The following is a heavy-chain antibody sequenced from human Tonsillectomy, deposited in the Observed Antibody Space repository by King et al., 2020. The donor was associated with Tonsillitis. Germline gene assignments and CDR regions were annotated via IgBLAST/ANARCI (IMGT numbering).Heavy chain of an antibody. CDR1: GGSISSGGYS. CDR2: IYHSGST. J-gene: IGHJ4*02. CDR3: AREVGDSYFDY. D-gene: IGHD2-15*01. Sequence: LQLQESGSGLVKPSQTLSLTCAVSGGSISSGGYSWSWIRQPPGKGLEWIGNIYHSGSTYYNPSLKSRVTISVDRSKNQFSLKLSSVTAADTAVYYCAREVGDSYFDYWGQGTLVTVSS. V-gene: IGHV4-30-2*01.